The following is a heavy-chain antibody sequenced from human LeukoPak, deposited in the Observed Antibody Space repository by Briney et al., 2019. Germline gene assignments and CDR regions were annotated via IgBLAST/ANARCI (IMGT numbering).Heavy chain of an antibody. J-gene: IGHJ3*02. V-gene: IGHV1-2*02. CDR1: GYIFIDYY. CDR3: ARGGYTISWFDVFDI. D-gene: IGHD6-13*01. CDR2: INPNSGGT. Sequence: ASVKVSCKASGYIFIDYYMHWVRQAPGQGLEWMGWINPNSGGTNYAQKFQGRVTMTRDTSISTANMELSRLRFDDTAVYYCARGGYTISWFDVFDIWGQGTMVTVSS.